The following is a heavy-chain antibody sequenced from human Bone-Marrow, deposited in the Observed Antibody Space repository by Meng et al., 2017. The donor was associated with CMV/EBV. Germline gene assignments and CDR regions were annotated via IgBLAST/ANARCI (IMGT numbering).Heavy chain of an antibody. CDR3: AKIRIAAGPFDY. V-gene: IGHV3-30*18. CDR2: TSYNESDI. Sequence: SAASGFTFGTYAMHWVRQAPGRVLSWVAVTSYNESDIYYADSVKGRFTISRDNSKNTLYLQMNSLRVEDTAVYYCAKIRIAAGPFDYWGQGTLVTVSS. D-gene: IGHD6-25*01. CDR1: GFTFGTYA. J-gene: IGHJ4*02.